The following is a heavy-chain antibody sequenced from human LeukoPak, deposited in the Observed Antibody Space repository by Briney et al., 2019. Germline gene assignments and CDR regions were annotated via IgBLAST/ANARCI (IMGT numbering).Heavy chain of an antibody. CDR3: ATFLEWLSPYYFDY. CDR2: IDTDERTT. D-gene: IGHD3-3*01. J-gene: IGHJ4*02. Sequence: GGSLRLSCVASGFTISSSWMHWVRQTAGEGLVWLSRIDTDERTTSYADSVKGRFTISRDNAKNSLYLQMNSLRAEDTAVYYCATFLEWLSPYYFDYWGQGTLVTVSS. V-gene: IGHV3-74*01. CDR1: GFTISSSW.